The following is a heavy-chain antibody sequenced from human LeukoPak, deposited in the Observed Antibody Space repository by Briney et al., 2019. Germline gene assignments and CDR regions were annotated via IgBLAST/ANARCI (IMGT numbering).Heavy chain of an antibody. J-gene: IGHJ4*02. CDR2: VYSDGTT. D-gene: IGHD1-7*01. Sequence: GGSLRLSCAASGFTVSSDYMSWVRQAPGKGLEWVSIVYSDGTTYYADSVKGRFSVSRHISKNTMSVQMNGLRPEDTAVYYCARVNYAGGFDYWGQGTLVTVSS. V-gene: IGHV3-66*02. CDR3: ARVNYAGGFDY. CDR1: GFTVSSDY.